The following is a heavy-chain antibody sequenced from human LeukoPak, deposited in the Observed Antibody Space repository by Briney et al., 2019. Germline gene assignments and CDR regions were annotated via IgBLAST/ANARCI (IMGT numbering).Heavy chain of an antibody. D-gene: IGHD1-26*01. V-gene: IGHV4-34*01. Sequence: SETLSLTCAVYGGSFSGYYWSWIRQPPGKGLEWIGEINHSGSTNYNPSLKSRVTISVDTSKNQFSLKLSSVTAADTAVYYCARHANSGSYDYWGQGTLVTVSS. CDR2: INHSGST. CDR3: ARHANSGSYDY. J-gene: IGHJ4*02. CDR1: GGSFSGYY.